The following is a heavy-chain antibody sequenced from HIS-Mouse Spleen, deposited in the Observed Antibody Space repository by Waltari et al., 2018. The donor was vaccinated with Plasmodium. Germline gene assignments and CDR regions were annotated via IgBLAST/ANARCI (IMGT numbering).Heavy chain of an antibody. CDR2: INPNSGGT. CDR3: ARVLGYKAAAGTFVEYFQH. Sequence: QVQLVQSGAEVKKPGASVKVSCKASGYTFTGYYLHWVGQAPGQGLEWMGWINPNSGGTNYEQKFQGRVTMTRDTSISTAYMELSRLRSDDTAVYYCARVLGYKAAAGTFVEYFQHWGQGTLVTVSS. V-gene: IGHV1-2*02. D-gene: IGHD6-13*01. J-gene: IGHJ1*01. CDR1: GYTFTGYY.